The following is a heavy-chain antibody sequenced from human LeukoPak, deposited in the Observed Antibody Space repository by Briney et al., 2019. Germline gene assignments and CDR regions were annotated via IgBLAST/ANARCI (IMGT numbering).Heavy chain of an antibody. Sequence: GASVKVSCKASGGTFSSYVIGWVRQAPGQGLEWMGGIIPIFDTADYAQKFQGRVTITADESTSTAYMELSSLRSEDTAVYYCAVGVRGTGSYQIWGHAFDIWGQGTMVTVSS. CDR3: AVGVRGTGSYQIWGHAFDI. V-gene: IGHV1-69*13. CDR2: IIPIFDTA. CDR1: GGTFSSYV. D-gene: IGHD3-10*01. J-gene: IGHJ3*02.